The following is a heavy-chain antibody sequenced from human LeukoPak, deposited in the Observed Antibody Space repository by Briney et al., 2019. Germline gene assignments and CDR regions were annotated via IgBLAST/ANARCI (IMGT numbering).Heavy chain of an antibody. CDR2: IRHDGSNK. Sequence: GGSLRLSCEASGFTFRSYGMHWVRQAPGKGLEWVAFIRHDGSNKYYADSVKDRFTISRDNSKSALFLHMDTVRADDTAFYYCAKDSPPTSEWLPDYWGQGTLVSISS. CDR3: AKDSPPTSEWLPDY. V-gene: IGHV3-30*02. J-gene: IGHJ4*02. D-gene: IGHD3-3*01. CDR1: GFTFRSYG.